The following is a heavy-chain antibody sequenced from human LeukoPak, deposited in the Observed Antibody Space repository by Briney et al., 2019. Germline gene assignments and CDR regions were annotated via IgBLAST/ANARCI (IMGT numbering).Heavy chain of an antibody. D-gene: IGHD2-21*02. CDR3: ARRLLTGGVTDFFDF. CDR2: ITPSGDTT. CDR1: GVTFSSHS. V-gene: IGHV3-23*01. J-gene: IGHJ4*02. Sequence: GGSVRLSCAASGVTFSSHSMSWGPRPPGGGLEGGSAITPSGDTTTYRDSVKGQLTISRDNSRTMLYLQMNTLTVEDTAIYYSARRLLTGGVTDFFDFWGQGALVTVSS.